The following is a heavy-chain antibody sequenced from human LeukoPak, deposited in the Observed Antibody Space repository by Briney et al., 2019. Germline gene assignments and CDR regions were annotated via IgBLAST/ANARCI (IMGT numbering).Heavy chain of an antibody. CDR3: ARDHRGVGAKPETDAFDI. CDR2: IHASGNT. D-gene: IGHD1-26*01. J-gene: IGHJ3*02. Sequence: PSETLSLTCTVSGGSISSYYWGWIRQPAGKGLEWIGRIHASGNTNYNPSLKSRFSMSVDTSKNQFSLKLSSVTAADTAVYYCARDHRGVGAKPETDAFDIWGQGTMVTVSS. CDR1: GGSISSYY. V-gene: IGHV4-4*07.